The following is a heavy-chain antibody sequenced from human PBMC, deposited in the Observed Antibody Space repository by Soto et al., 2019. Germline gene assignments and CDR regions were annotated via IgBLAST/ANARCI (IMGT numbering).Heavy chain of an antibody. D-gene: IGHD3-10*02. CDR2: ISGSGDSS. Sequence: EVQLLDSGGDLAQPGGSLRLSCTASGFTFSSFGMAWVRQAPGKGLEWVSAISGSGDSSYYGDSVKDRFTISRDNPTNALYLQMNNLRAEDTAVYYCAKVRIGMFSHNHPFDLWGQGTYVTVSS. J-gene: IGHJ4*02. CDR1: GFTFSSFG. CDR3: AKVRIGMFSHNHPFDL. V-gene: IGHV3-23*01.